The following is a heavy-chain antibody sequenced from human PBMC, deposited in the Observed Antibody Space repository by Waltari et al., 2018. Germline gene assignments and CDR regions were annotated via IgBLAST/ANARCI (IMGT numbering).Heavy chain of an antibody. D-gene: IGHD3-3*01. Sequence: EVQLVESGGVVVQPGGSLRLSCAASGFTFADYAMHWVRPAPGTGLEWVSLISWDGGSTYYADSVKGRFTISRDNSKNSLYLQMNSLRAEDTALYYCAKDGNLLEAVGYYYYYMDVWGKGTTVTISS. CDR3: AKDGNLLEAVGYYYYYMDV. V-gene: IGHV3-43D*03. CDR1: GFTFADYA. CDR2: ISWDGGST. J-gene: IGHJ6*03.